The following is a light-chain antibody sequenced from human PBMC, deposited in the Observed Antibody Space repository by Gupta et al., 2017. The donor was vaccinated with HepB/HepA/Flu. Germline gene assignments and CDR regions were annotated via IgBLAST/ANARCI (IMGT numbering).Light chain of an antibody. J-gene: IGKJ2*04. CDR3: QQYYTTPCS. CDR2: WAS. CDR1: QTVLYSTNNKNY. Sequence: DIVMTQSPDSLPVSLGERAAINCKSSQTVLYSTNNKNYLAWYQQKPGQPPKLLIYWASTRESGVPDRFSGSGSGTDFTLTISSLQAEDVAVYYCQQYYTTPCSFGQGTKLEIK. V-gene: IGKV4-1*01.